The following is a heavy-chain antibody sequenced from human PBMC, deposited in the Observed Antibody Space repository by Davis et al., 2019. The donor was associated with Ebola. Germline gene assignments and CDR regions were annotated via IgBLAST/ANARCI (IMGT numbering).Heavy chain of an antibody. Sequence: SVKVSCKASGGTFSSYAISWVRQAPGQGLEWMGRIIPILGIANYAQKFQGRVTITADKSTSTAYMELSSLRSEDTAVYYCARVVAATGDYYYYGMDVWGQGTTVTVSS. D-gene: IGHD2-15*01. V-gene: IGHV1-69*04. CDR2: IIPILGIA. J-gene: IGHJ6*02. CDR1: GGTFSSYA. CDR3: ARVVAATGDYYYYGMDV.